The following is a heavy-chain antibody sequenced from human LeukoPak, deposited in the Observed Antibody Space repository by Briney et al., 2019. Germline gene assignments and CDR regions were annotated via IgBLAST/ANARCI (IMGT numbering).Heavy chain of an antibody. CDR2: ISGDGGST. CDR3: AKDGEITRFDY. V-gene: IGHV3-43*02. Sequence: GSLRLSCAASGFTFDDYAMHWVRQAPGKGLEWVSLISGDGGSTYYVDSVKGRLTISRDNSKNSLYLQMNSLRTEDTALYYGAKDGEITRFDYWGQGTRVTVSS. CDR1: GFTFDDYA. D-gene: IGHD3-16*01. J-gene: IGHJ4*02.